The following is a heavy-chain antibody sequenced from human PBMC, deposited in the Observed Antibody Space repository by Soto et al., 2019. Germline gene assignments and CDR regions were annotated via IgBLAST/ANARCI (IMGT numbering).Heavy chain of an antibody. V-gene: IGHV4-30-2*01. CDR2: IYHSGTT. Sequence: QLQLQESGSGLVKPSHTLSLTCAVSGGSFSSGGYSWSWIRQPPGKALEWIGYIYHSGTTYYNPSLKSRVTISVDRSKHQFALKLSSVTAADTAVYYCARGRVYYGAGSPRYFDYWGQGTLVTVSS. D-gene: IGHD3-10*01. J-gene: IGHJ4*02. CDR1: GGSFSSGGYS. CDR3: ARGRVYYGAGSPRYFDY.